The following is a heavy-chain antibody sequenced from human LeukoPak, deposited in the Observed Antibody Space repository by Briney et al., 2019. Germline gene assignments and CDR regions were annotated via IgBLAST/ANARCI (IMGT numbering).Heavy chain of an antibody. J-gene: IGHJ4*02. CDR1: GFTFDDYA. Sequence: GRSLRLSCAASGFTFDDYAMHWVRQPPGKGLEWVSGITWTSGSRVYADSVKGRFTISRDNAKNSLYLQMNSLRAEDTALYYCAKASYGSGSHVYFDYWGQGTLVTVSS. CDR2: ITWTSGSR. V-gene: IGHV3-9*01. D-gene: IGHD3-10*01. CDR3: AKASYGSGSHVYFDY.